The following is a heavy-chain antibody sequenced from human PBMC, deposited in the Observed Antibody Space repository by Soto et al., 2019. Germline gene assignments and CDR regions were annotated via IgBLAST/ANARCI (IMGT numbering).Heavy chain of an antibody. CDR2: INHSGST. CDR1: GGSFSGYY. J-gene: IGHJ6*03. D-gene: IGHD2-2*01. Sequence: QVQLQQWGAGLLKPSETLSLTCAVYGGSFSGYYWSWIRQPPGKGLEWIGEINHSGSTNYNPSLKSRVTMSVDTSKNQFSLKLSPVTAADTAVYYCARVPSIVVGPDAPYYYYMDVWGKGTTVTVSS. V-gene: IGHV4-34*01. CDR3: ARVPSIVVGPDAPYYYYMDV.